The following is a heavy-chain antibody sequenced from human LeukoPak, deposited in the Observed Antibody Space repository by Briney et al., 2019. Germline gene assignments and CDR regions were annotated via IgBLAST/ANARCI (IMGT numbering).Heavy chain of an antibody. CDR1: GFNFGSHW. J-gene: IGHJ4*02. D-gene: IGHD6-13*01. CDR3: TTGWASPAHDGY. CDR2: INSGGSGT. V-gene: IGHV3-74*01. Sequence: GGSLRLSCAASGFNFGSHWMHWVRQTPGQGLLWVSRINSGGSGTSYADSVEGRFTISRDNAKNTVSLQMNSLDSEDTAVYYCTTGWASPAHDGYWGQGTLVTVST.